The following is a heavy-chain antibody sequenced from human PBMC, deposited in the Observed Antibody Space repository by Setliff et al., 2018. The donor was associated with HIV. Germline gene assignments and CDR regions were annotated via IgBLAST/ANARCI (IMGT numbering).Heavy chain of an antibody. J-gene: IGHJ6*03. D-gene: IGHD2-8*02. V-gene: IGHV4-34*01. Sequence: SETLSLTCGIYGGSFSDYYWSWIRQPPGKGLEWIGEIDHRGRPKYNPSLNSRVTMPVDKSRNQFSLKVSSVTAADTAVYYCARVSITYWYSIPRDYYYYMDFWGEGTTVTVSS. CDR2: IDHRGRP. CDR1: GGSFSDYY. CDR3: ARVSITYWYSIPRDYYYYMDF.